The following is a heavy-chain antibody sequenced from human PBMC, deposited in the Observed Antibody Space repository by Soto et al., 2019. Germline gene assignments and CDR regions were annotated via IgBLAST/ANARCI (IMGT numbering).Heavy chain of an antibody. V-gene: IGHV4-4*07. J-gene: IGHJ4*02. Sequence: QVELQESGPRLVRPSETLFPTCTFFVASMRVSHWSWFRRPAGKGLEGVGRVHSIGGTDYNPSVESRITVSLDTSKKQFSLKLRSVTAADTALYFCARDSVSLTLFDYWGQGILVTVSS. D-gene: IGHD3-10*01. CDR3: ARDSVSLTLFDY. CDR2: VHSIGGT. CDR1: VASMRVSH.